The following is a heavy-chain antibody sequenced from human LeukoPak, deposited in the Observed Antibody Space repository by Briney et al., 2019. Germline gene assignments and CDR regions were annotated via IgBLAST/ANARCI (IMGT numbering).Heavy chain of an antibody. Sequence: GGSLRLSCVASGFTFSSFWMNWVRQAPGKGLEWVSAISGSGGSTYYADSVKGRFTISRDNSKNTLYLQMNSLRAEDTAVYYCAKDQLLLWFGELSPNWFDPWGQGTLVTVSS. D-gene: IGHD3-10*01. CDR1: GFTFSSFW. CDR3: AKDQLLLWFGELSPNWFDP. J-gene: IGHJ5*02. V-gene: IGHV3-23*01. CDR2: ISGSGGST.